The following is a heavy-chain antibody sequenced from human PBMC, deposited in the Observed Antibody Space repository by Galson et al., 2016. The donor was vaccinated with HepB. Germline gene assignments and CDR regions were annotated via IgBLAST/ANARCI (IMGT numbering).Heavy chain of an antibody. CDR1: GFTFTTAW. Sequence: SLRLSCAASGFTFTTAWMSWFRQAPGKGLEWVGRIKSNSDGGTAEHAAPVKGRFTISRDDSRNTLYLQLNSLKTEDTAVYYCTPGSLTKLTHGEDHWGQGTLVTVSS. J-gene: IGHJ4*02. CDR3: TPGSLTKLTHGEDH. V-gene: IGHV3-15*01. CDR2: IKSNSDGGTA. D-gene: IGHD2-8*01.